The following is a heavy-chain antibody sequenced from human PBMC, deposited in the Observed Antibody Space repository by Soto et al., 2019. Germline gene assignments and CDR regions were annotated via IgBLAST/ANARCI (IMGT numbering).Heavy chain of an antibody. J-gene: IGHJ4*02. V-gene: IGHV4-30-4*08. CDR1: GGSIISGDYY. CDR2: IYYSGDT. D-gene: IGHD2-8*02. CDR3: ARSMFYTEGSNYWSFDY. Sequence: SETLSLTCTVSGGSIISGDYYWSWILHPPGKGLEWIGYIYYSGDTSYNPSLKSRVTISIDTSKNQFSLKLSSVTAADTAVYYCARSMFYTEGSNYWSFDYWGQRTLVTVSS.